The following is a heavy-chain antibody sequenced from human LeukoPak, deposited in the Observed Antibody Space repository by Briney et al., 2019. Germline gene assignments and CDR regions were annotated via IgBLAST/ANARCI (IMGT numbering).Heavy chain of an antibody. Sequence: GGSLRLSCAASGFTFSSYGMSWVRQAPGKGLEWVSAIGGSGGSTYYADSVKGRFTISRDNSKNTLYLQMNSLRAEDTALYYCARTRDVYYYYYMDVWGKGTTVTVSS. CDR1: GFTFSSYG. J-gene: IGHJ6*03. D-gene: IGHD1/OR15-1a*01. CDR3: ARTRDVYYYYYMDV. V-gene: IGHV3-23*01. CDR2: IGGSGGST.